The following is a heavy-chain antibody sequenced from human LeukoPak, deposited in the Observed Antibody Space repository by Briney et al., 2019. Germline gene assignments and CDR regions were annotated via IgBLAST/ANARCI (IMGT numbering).Heavy chain of an antibody. V-gene: IGHV3-21*01. CDR3: AGDRPAVAGYFDY. J-gene: IGHJ4*02. CDR2: ISSSSSYI. Sequence: GGSLRLSCAASGFTFSSYSMNWVRQAPGKGLEWVSSISSSSSYIYYADSVKGRFTISRDNAKNSLYLQMNSLRAEDTAVYYCAGDRPAVAGYFDYWGQGTLVTVSS. CDR1: GFTFSSYS. D-gene: IGHD6-19*01.